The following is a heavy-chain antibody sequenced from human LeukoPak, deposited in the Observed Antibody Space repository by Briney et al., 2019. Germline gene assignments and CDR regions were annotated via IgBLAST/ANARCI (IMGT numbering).Heavy chain of an antibody. CDR3: ARDATRGMIVDIAANYYLDV. D-gene: IGHD3-22*01. CDR2: TNTKNGDT. Sequence: ASVKVSCKASGYTFTGYYMHWVRQAPGQGLEWMGWTNTKNGDTTYAQRLQGRLIMTTDTSTSTAYMELGSLRSADTDVYYCARDATRGMIVDIAANYYLDVWGKGTPVTVSS. J-gene: IGHJ6*04. V-gene: IGHV1-18*04. CDR1: GYTFTGYY.